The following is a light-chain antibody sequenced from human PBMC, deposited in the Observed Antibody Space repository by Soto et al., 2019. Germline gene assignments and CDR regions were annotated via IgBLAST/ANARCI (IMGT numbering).Light chain of an antibody. Sequence: EIVLTQSPGTLSLSPGERATLSCRASQTISSSYLAIAWYQQKPGQPPRLLIYGAPSRATGIPDRFSGSGSATDFPLTISRLEPEDFAVYYCQQHDTSPWTFGQGTRVEIK. CDR2: GAP. CDR3: QQHDTSPWT. V-gene: IGKV3-20*01. J-gene: IGKJ1*01. CDR1: QTISSSY.